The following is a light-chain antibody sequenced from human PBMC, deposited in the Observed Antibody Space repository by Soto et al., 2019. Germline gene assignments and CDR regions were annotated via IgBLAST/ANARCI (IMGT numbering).Light chain of an antibody. J-gene: IGKJ1*01. Sequence: IQMTQSPSTLSGSVGDRVTITCRASRSDSTWLAWYQQIPGGAPKLLIYKASILESGVPSRFSGSGSGTEFTLTITSLQPENFATYYCQQYDMFGPGTKVDIK. V-gene: IGKV1-5*03. CDR1: RSDSTW. CDR2: KAS. CDR3: QQYDM.